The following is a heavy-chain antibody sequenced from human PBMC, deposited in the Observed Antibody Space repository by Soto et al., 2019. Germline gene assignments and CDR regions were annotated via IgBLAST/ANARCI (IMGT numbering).Heavy chain of an antibody. D-gene: IGHD2-2*01. Sequence: TLSLTCAVSGVSINTVTYYWGWIRQPPGEGLEWIGAISYGGTTYYNPSLERRLTISLDTSKNHFSLRLSSVTAADTAVYYCARGPNIVLVPAAMFIYYYYGMDVWGQGTTVTVSS. V-gene: IGHV4-39*02. CDR2: ISYGGTT. CDR1: GVSINTVTYY. J-gene: IGHJ6*02. CDR3: ARGPNIVLVPAAMFIYYYYGMDV.